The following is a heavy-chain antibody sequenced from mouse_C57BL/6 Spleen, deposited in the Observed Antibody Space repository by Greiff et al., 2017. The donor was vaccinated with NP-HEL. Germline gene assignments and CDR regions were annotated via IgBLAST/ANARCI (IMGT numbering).Heavy chain of an antibody. CDR1: GFTFSSYA. CDR3: ARTNWDDAMDY. V-gene: IGHV5-4*03. D-gene: IGHD4-1*01. Sequence: DVMLVESGGGLVKPGGSLKLSCAASGFTFSSYAMSWVRQTPEKRLEWVATISDGGSYTYYPDNVKGRFTISRDNAKNNLYLQMSHLKSEDTAMYYCARTNWDDAMDYWGQGTSVTVSS. CDR2: ISDGGSYT. J-gene: IGHJ4*01.